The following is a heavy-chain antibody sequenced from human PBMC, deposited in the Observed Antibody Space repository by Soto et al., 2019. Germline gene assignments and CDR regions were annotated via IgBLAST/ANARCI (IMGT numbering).Heavy chain of an antibody. J-gene: IGHJ4*02. CDR3: ATSYGGNSGLVDY. D-gene: IGHD4-17*01. V-gene: IGHV1-24*01. CDR1: GYTLTELS. CDR2: FDPEDSET. Sequence: ASVKVSFKVSGYTLTELSMHWLRQAPGKGLEWMGGFDPEDSETIYAQKFQGRVTMTEDTSTDTAYMELSSLRSEDTAVYYCATSYGGNSGLVDYWGQGTLVTVSS.